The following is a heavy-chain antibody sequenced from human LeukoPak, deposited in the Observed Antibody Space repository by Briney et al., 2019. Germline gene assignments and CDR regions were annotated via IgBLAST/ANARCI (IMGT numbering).Heavy chain of an antibody. CDR1: GFSLSTSGVG. CDR3: AHRPIAAAGTKVFDP. CDR2: IYWNDDK. V-gene: IGHV2-5*01. Sequence: SGPTLVNPTQTLTLTCTFSGFSLSTSGVGVGWIRQPPGKALERLALIYWNDDKRYSPSLKSRLTITKDTSKNQVVLTMTNMDPVDTATYYCAHRPIAAAGTKVFDPWGQGTLVTVSS. J-gene: IGHJ5*02. D-gene: IGHD6-13*01.